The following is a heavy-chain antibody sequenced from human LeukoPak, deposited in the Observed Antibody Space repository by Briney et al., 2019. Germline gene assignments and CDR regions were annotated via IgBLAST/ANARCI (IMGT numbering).Heavy chain of an antibody. CDR1: GGSISSSSYY. CDR2: IYYSGST. D-gene: IGHD2-15*01. J-gene: IGHJ5*02. V-gene: IGHV4-39*01. CDR3: ARHTGPVVAALHWFDP. Sequence: SETLSLTCTVSGGSISSSSYYWGWIRQPPGKGLEWIGSIYYSGSTYYNPSLKSRVTISVDTSKNQFSLKLSSVTAADTAVYYCARHTGPVVAALHWFDPWGQGTLVTVSS.